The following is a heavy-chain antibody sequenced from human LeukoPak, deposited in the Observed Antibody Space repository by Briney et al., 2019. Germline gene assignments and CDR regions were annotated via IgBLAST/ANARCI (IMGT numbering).Heavy chain of an antibody. V-gene: IGHV1-3*01. CDR1: GYIFTKYV. CDR2: IKAGNGDT. D-gene: IGHD2-21*01. J-gene: IGHJ4*02. Sequence: GASVKVSCKASGYIFTKYVVQWGRQAPRQRPEWMGWIKAGNGDTKYSQNFQDRLTITRDTSASTVYMELSSLTSEDTALYYCARDDCGDTCYPGGYWGQGTLVTVSS. CDR3: ARDDCGDTCYPGGY.